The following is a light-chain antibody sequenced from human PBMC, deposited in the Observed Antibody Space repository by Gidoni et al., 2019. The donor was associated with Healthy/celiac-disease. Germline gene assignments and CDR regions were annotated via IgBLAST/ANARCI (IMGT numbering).Light chain of an antibody. J-gene: IGKJ4*01. CDR1: RNVLYSSNNKNY. CDR3: QQYYRTPLT. V-gene: IGKV4-1*01. Sequence: DIVTTQSPDSLAVSLGERATINCKSSRNVLYSSNNKNYLAWYQQKTGQPPKLLIYWASTREPGVPDRFSGSGSGTDFTLTISSLQAEDVAVYYCQQYYRTPLTFGGGTKVEIK. CDR2: WAS.